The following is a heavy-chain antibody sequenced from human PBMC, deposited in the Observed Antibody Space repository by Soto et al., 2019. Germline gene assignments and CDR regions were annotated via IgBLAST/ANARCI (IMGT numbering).Heavy chain of an antibody. CDR1: GFTFSNAW. CDR3: TTEMRVTGTTQDYFDY. V-gene: IGHV3-15*01. J-gene: IGHJ4*02. CDR2: IKSKTDGGTK. Sequence: EVQLVESGGGLVKPGGSLRLSCAASGFTFSNAWMNWVRQAPGKGLEWVGGIKSKTDGGTKAYPAPVKGRFTISRDDSKNTLNLQMNSLKTEDTAVYYCTTEMRVTGTTQDYFDYWGQGTLVTVSS. D-gene: IGHD1-20*01.